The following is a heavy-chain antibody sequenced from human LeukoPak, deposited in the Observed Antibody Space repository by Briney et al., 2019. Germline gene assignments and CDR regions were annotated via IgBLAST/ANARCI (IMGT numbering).Heavy chain of an antibody. V-gene: IGHV3-64D*06. Sequence: GGSLRLSCSASGFTFSTYTMHWVRQAPGKGLEYVSAISSNGGSTYYADSVKGRFTISRDNSKNTLYLQMSSLRAEDTAMYYCVRGGYTSEPSDYWGQGTLVTVSS. CDR3: VRGGYTSEPSDY. J-gene: IGHJ4*02. CDR2: ISSNGGST. CDR1: GFTFSTYT. D-gene: IGHD2-2*02.